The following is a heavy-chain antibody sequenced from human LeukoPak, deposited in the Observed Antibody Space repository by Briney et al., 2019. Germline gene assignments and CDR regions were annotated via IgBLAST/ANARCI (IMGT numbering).Heavy chain of an antibody. V-gene: IGHV4-30-4*01. CDR2: IYYSGST. CDR3: ASYLSYSSSRWFDP. CDR1: GGSISSGDYY. Sequence: PSETLSLTCTVSGGSISSGDYYWSWIRQPPGKGLEWIGYIYYSGSTYYNPSLKSRVTISVDTSKNQFSLKMSSVTAADTAVYYCASYLSYSSSRWFDPWGLGILVTVSS. J-gene: IGHJ5*02. D-gene: IGHD6-6*01.